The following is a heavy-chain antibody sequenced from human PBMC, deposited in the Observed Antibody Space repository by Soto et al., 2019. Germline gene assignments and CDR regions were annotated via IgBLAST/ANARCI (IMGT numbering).Heavy chain of an antibody. J-gene: IGHJ5*02. CDR3: AKDCLTTVADILGWFDP. D-gene: IGHD6-19*01. Sequence: GGSLRLSCATSGFTFSSYAMSWVRQAPGKGLEWVSGIGGSGGSTYYADSVKGRFTISRDNSKNTLYLQMNSLRGEDTAVYYCAKDCLTTVADILGWFDPWGQGTLVTVSS. CDR2: IGGSGGST. V-gene: IGHV3-23*01. CDR1: GFTFSSYA.